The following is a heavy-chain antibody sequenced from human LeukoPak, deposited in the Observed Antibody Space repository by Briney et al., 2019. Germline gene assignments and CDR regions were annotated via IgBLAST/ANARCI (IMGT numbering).Heavy chain of an antibody. CDR3: ARGETENYYDSSGYRQGAFDI. J-gene: IGHJ3*02. CDR2: INHSGST. V-gene: IGHV4-34*01. D-gene: IGHD3-22*01. CDR1: GGSISGTDLY. Sequence: SETPSLTCTVSGGSISGTDLYWSWIRQPPGKGLEWIGEINHSGSTNYNPSLKSRVTISVDTSKNQFSLKLSSVTAADTAVYYCARGETENYYDSSGYRQGAFDIWGQGTMVTVSS.